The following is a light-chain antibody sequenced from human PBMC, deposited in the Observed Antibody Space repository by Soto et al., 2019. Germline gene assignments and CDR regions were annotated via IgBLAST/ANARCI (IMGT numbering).Light chain of an antibody. J-gene: IGLJ3*02. CDR2: QVI. Sequence: QSALAQPASVSGSPGKSGTISCTGTSSDVGGYNFVSWYQQYPGKVPKRIIHQVIDRPSGISDRFAGSKSGNRAFLTISGLQAEDEADYYCCSLTSGPGWVFGGGTKLTVL. CDR1: SSDVGGYNF. V-gene: IGLV2-14*01. CDR3: CSLTSGPGWV.